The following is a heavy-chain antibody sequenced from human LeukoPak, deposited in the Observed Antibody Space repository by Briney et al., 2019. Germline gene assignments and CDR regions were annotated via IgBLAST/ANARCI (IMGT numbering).Heavy chain of an antibody. Sequence: GGSLRLSCAASGFTFSSYWMSWVRQAPGKGLEWVANIREYGSEKYYVDSVKGRFTISRDNAKNSLYLQMNSLRAEDTAVYYCSSAPADGSGSYNFNYWGQGTLVTVSS. V-gene: IGHV3-7*01. J-gene: IGHJ4*02. CDR1: GFTFSSYW. CDR2: IREYGSEK. CDR3: SSAPADGSGSYNFNY. D-gene: IGHD3-22*01.